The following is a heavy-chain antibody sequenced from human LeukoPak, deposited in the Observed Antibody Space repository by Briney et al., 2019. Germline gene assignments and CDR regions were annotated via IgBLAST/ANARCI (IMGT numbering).Heavy chain of an antibody. D-gene: IGHD3-16*01. CDR3: ARDQGGWFDP. CDR1: GFTFSSYI. J-gene: IGHJ5*02. V-gene: IGHV3-21*01. CDR2: ISSGTNYI. Sequence: GGSPRLSCAASGFTFSSYIMNWVRQAPGKGLEWVSSISSGTNYIYYADSLKGRFTISRDNAKNSLYLQVNGLRAEDTAVYFCARDQGGWFDPWGQGTLVTVSS.